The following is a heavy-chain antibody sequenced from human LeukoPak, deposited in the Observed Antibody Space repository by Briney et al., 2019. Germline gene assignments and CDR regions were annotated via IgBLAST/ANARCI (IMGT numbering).Heavy chain of an antibody. D-gene: IGHD3-3*01. J-gene: IGHJ3*02. CDR3: ARDRRDDFWSGYYGLYAFDI. CDR1: GGSFSGYY. CDR2: INHSGST. V-gene: IGHV4-34*01. Sequence: SETLSLTCAVYGGSFSGYYWSWIRQPPGKGLEWIGEINHSGSTNYNPSLKSRVTISVDTSKNQFSLKLSSVTAADTAVYYCARDRRDDFWSGYYGLYAFDIWGQGTMVTVSS.